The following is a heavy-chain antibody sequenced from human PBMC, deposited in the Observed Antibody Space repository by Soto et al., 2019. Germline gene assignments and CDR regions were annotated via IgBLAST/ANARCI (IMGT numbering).Heavy chain of an antibody. CDR3: ARGLYYYGSGGRFDP. D-gene: IGHD3-10*01. J-gene: IGHJ5*02. V-gene: IGHV4-34*01. CDR1: GGSFSGYY. CDR2: INHSGST. Sequence: QVQLQQWGAGLLKPSETLSLTCAVYGGSFSGYYWSWIRQPPGKGLEWIGEINHSGSTNYNPSLKSRVTISVDTSKNQFSLKLSSVTAADTAVYYCARGLYYYGSGGRFDPWGQGTLVTVSS.